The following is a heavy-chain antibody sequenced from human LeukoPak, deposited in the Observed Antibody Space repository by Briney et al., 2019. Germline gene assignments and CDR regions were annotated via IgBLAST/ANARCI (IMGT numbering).Heavy chain of an antibody. J-gene: IGHJ3*02. CDR2: IKQDGSEK. V-gene: IGHV3-7*01. D-gene: IGHD3-3*01. CDR1: GFTFSSYW. Sequence: GGSLRLSCAASGFTFSSYWMSWVRQAPGKGLEWVGNIKQDGSEKYYVDSVKGRCTISRDNAKNSLYLQMNSLRAEDTAVYYCASLPSPYYDDDAFDIWGQGTMVTVSS. CDR3: ASLPSPYYDDDAFDI.